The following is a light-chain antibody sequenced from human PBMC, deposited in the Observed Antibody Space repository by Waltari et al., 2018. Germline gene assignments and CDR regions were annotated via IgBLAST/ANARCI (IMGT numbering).Light chain of an antibody. J-gene: IGLJ3*02. Sequence: QSVLTQPPSASGPPGQRVIIACYGSSSNIAIPTITWYQHPPGTAPQLLIHRDNQRPSGVPDRFSGSKSGTSASLAITDLQSEDEADYYCAGWDDSLNGVFGGGTKLTVL. CDR2: RDN. CDR3: AGWDDSLNGV. V-gene: IGLV1-44*01. CDR1: SSNIAIPT.